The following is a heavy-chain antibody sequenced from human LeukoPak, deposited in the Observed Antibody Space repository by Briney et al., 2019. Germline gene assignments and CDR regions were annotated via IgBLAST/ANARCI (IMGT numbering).Heavy chain of an antibody. CDR3: AKGGHYNFDY. J-gene: IGHJ4*02. V-gene: IGHV3-7*01. D-gene: IGHD4-11*01. CDR1: GFTFSTYW. CDR2: IKEDGSDK. Sequence: GGSLRLSCAASGFTFSTYWMKWVRQAPGKGLEWVASIKEDGSDKYYVDTVKGRFSISRDNAKNSLYLQMNSLRTEDTAVYYCAKGGHYNFDYWGQGTLVTVSS.